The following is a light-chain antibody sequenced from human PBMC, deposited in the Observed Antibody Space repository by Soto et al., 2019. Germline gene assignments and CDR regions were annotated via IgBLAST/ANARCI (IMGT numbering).Light chain of an antibody. V-gene: IGKV3-15*01. CDR3: QHYNDWPFT. CDR2: GVS. Sequence: ELVMTQSPGTLSVSPGELATLSCRASQSVSVNLAWYQQKPGQAPRLLNYGVSTSAAGIPARLSGSKSGTEFTLTISSLQSEDFAVYYCQHYNDWPFTLGPGTKVDSK. CDR1: QSVSVN. J-gene: IGKJ3*01.